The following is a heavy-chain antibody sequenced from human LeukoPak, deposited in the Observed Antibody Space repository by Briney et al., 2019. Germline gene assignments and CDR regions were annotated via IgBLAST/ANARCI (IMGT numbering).Heavy chain of an antibody. Sequence: SETLSLTCTVSGGSISSGGYYWSWIRQHPGKGLEWIGYIYYSGSTYYNPSLKSRVTISVDTSKNQFSLKLSSVTAADTAVYYCARAIVGGVVAPPYFDYWGQGTLVTVSS. J-gene: IGHJ4*02. CDR1: GGSISSGGYY. D-gene: IGHD3-3*01. CDR3: ARAIVGGVVAPPYFDY. V-gene: IGHV4-31*03. CDR2: IYYSGST.